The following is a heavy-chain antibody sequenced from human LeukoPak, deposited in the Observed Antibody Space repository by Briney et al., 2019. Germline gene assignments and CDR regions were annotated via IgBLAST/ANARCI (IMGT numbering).Heavy chain of an antibody. CDR3: ARDEHYCGSGTYYRRASTFDI. CDR1: GYTFTSYG. CDR2: ISANNGYT. V-gene: IGHV1-18*04. D-gene: IGHD3-10*01. J-gene: IGHJ3*02. Sequence: ASVKVSCKASGYTFTSYGISWVRQAPGQGLEWMGWISANNGYTNYAQKLQGRVTMTTDTSTTTAYMELTSLTSDDTAVYYCARDEHYCGSGTYYRRASTFDIWGQGTMVTVSS.